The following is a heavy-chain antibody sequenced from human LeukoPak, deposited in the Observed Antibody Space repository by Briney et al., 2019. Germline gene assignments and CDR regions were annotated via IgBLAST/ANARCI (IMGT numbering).Heavy chain of an antibody. J-gene: IGHJ4*02. CDR3: ARGTQFGELPDDY. D-gene: IGHD3-10*01. CDR1: GYSISSGYY. Sequence: SETLSLTCTVSGYSISSGYYWGWIRQPPGKGLEWIGSIYHSGSTYYNPSLKSRVTISVDTSKNQFSLKLSSVTAADTAVYYCARGTQFGELPDDYWGQGTLVTVSS. CDR2: IYHSGST. V-gene: IGHV4-38-2*02.